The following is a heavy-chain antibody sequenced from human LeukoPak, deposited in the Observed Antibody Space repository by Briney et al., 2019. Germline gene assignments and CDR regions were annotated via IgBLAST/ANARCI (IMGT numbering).Heavy chain of an antibody. CDR2: IHTIGNT. D-gene: IGHD1-1*01. J-gene: IGHJ6*03. V-gene: IGHV4-61*02. Sequence: SETLSLTCTVSGASISSGSHYWTWVRQPAGKGLEWIGRIHTIGNTIYNPSFNSRVTISVDRSENQFSLKLSSVTAADTAVYYCASTIFSQPRLPDRTYYYYMDVWGKGTTVTVSS. CDR3: ASTIFSQPRLPDRTYYYYMDV. CDR1: GASISSGSHY.